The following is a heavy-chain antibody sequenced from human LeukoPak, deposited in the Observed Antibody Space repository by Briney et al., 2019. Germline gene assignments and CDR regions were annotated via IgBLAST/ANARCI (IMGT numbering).Heavy chain of an antibody. CDR3: ARDRYYYDSSGYEYFQH. J-gene: IGHJ1*01. V-gene: IGHV1-69*13. D-gene: IGHD3-22*01. Sequence: ASVKVSCKASGGTFSSYATSWARQAPGQGLEWMGGIIPIFGTANYAQKFQGRVTITADESTSTAYMELSSLRSEDTAVYYCARDRYYYDSSGYEYFQHWGQGTLVTVSS. CDR1: GGTFSSYA. CDR2: IIPIFGTA.